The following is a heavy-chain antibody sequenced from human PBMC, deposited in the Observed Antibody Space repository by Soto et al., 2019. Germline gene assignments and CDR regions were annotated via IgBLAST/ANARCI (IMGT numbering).Heavy chain of an antibody. CDR1: GFTFTSYA. J-gene: IGHJ6*04. V-gene: IGHV3-30*16. CDR2: ISYVGSNK. CDR3: VTDSPGYSSSDPRASMVV. Sequence: RLSCAASGFTFTSYAMLWVRQAPGKGLAWVAVISYVGSNKYYAGNVKGRFTISRENSKNTLYLQMNTLTAEVTALYYCVTDSPGYSSSDPRASMVVRGRRSTVTFSS. D-gene: IGHD6-13*01.